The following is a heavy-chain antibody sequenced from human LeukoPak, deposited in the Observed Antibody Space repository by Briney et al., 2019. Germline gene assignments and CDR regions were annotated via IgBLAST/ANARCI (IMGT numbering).Heavy chain of an antibody. J-gene: IGHJ3*02. CDR1: GFTFNNYW. Sequence: GGSLRLSCAASGFTFNNYWMSWVRQAPGKGLEWVANIKQDGSEKYYADSVKGRFTISRDNVKNSLYLQMNSLSAEDTAVYYCARFDYGGYDDAFDIWGQGTMVTVSS. V-gene: IGHV3-7*01. CDR2: IKQDGSEK. D-gene: IGHD4-17*01. CDR3: ARFDYGGYDDAFDI.